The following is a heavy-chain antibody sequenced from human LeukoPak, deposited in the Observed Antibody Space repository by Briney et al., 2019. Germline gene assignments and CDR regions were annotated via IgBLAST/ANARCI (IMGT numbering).Heavy chain of an antibody. J-gene: IGHJ4*02. V-gene: IGHV4-59*01. CDR3: ARDGGAYCGGDCQEFDY. CDR2: IYYSGST. D-gene: IGHD2-21*02. Sequence: SETLSLTYTVSGGSISSYYWSWIRQPPGKGLECIGYIYYSGSTNYNPSLKSRVTISVDTSKNQFSLKLSSVTAADTAVYYCARDGGAYCGGDCQEFDYWGQGILVTVSS. CDR1: GGSISSYY.